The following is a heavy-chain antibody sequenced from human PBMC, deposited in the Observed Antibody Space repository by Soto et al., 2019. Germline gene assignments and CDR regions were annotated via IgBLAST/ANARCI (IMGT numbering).Heavy chain of an antibody. CDR2: MNPNSGNT. J-gene: IGHJ6*02. D-gene: IGHD6-19*01. Sequence: QVQLVQSGAEVKKPGASVKVSCKASGYTFTSYDINWVRQATGQGLEWMGWMNPNSGNTGYAQKFQGRVTMTTNTSISTAYMELRSRRSEDTAVYYCARGICSGCLLYYYYGMDVWGQGTTVTVSS. CDR1: GYTFTSYD. CDR3: ARGICSGCLLYYYYGMDV. V-gene: IGHV1-8*01.